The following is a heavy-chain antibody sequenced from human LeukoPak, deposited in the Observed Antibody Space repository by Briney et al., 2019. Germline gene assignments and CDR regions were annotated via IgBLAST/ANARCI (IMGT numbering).Heavy chain of an antibody. CDR2: IYSGGST. V-gene: IGHV3-53*01. CDR3: AGYPSDQYYFDY. CDR1: GFTVSSNY. Sequence: GGSLRLSCAASGFTVSSNYMSWVRQAPGKGLECVSVIYSGGSTYYADSVKGRFTISRDNSKNTLYLQMNSLRAEDTAVYYCAGYPSDQYYFDYWGQGTLVTVSS. J-gene: IGHJ4*02.